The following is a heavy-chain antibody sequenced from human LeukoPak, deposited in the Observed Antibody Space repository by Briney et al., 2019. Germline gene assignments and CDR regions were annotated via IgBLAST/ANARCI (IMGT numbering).Heavy chain of an antibody. Sequence: SETLSLTCTVSGGSISSYYWSWIRQPPGKGLEWIGYIYYSGSTNYNPSLKSRVTISVDTPKNQFSLKLSSVTAADTAVYYCARHGHHGDHDYWGQGTLVTVSS. CDR3: ARHGHHGDHDY. CDR1: GGSISSYY. J-gene: IGHJ4*02. D-gene: IGHD2-21*02. V-gene: IGHV4-59*01. CDR2: IYYSGST.